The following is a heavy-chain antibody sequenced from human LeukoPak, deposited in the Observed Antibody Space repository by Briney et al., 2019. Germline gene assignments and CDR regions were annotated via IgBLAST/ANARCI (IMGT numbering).Heavy chain of an antibody. CDR1: GFTFSSYS. V-gene: IGHV3-21*01. CDR2: ISSSSSYI. J-gene: IGHJ6*02. D-gene: IGHD3-16*01. CDR3: ARDPGEYCYYYGMDV. Sequence: PGGSLRLSCVASGFTFSSYSMNWVRQAPGKGLEWVSSISSSSSYIYYADSVKGRFTISRDNAKNSLYLQMNSLRAEDTAVYYCARDPGEYCYYYGMDVWGQGTTVTVSS.